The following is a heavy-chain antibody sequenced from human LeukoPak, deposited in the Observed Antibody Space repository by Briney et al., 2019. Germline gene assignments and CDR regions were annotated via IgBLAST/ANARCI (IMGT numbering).Heavy chain of an antibody. CDR1: GGSISSGDYY. D-gene: IGHD6-13*01. V-gene: IGHV4-30-4*01. Sequence: SETLSLTCTVSGGSISSGDYYWSWIRQPPGKGLEWIGYIYYSGSTYYNPSLKSRITISVDTSKGQFSLKLSSVTAADTAVYYCARGTWYGTFDIWGQGTMVTVSS. CDR3: ARGTWYGTFDI. J-gene: IGHJ3*02. CDR2: IYYSGST.